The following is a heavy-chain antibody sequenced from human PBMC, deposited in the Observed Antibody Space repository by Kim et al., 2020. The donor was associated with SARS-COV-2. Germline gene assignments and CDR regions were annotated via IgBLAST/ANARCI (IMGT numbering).Heavy chain of an antibody. J-gene: IGHJ4*02. V-gene: IGHV3-30*07. D-gene: IGHD6-13*01. CDR3: ASGFLEAAGTVCDS. Sequence: ADSGKGRFTISRDDSKNTVYLQMSSRRAEDTAVYYCASGFLEAAGTVCDSWGQGTLVTVSS.